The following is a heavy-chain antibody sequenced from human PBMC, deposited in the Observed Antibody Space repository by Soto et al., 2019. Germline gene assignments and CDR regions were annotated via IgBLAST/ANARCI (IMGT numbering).Heavy chain of an antibody. Sequence: GGSLRLSCAASGFTFSSYTMNWVRQAPGKGLEWVSSISFSSSYIYYADSVKGRSTISRDNVKNSLYLQMNSLRVEDTAVYYCARGGYNPGDDAFDLWGQGTMVTVSS. D-gene: IGHD5-12*01. V-gene: IGHV3-21*01. J-gene: IGHJ3*01. CDR1: GFTFSSYT. CDR3: ARGGYNPGDDAFDL. CDR2: ISFSSSYI.